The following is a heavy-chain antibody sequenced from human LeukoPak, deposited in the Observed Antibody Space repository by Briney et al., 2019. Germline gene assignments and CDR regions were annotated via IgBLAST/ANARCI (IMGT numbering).Heavy chain of an antibody. J-gene: IGHJ4*02. Sequence: SETLSLTCAVYGGSFSGYYWSWIRQPPGKGLEWIGEINHSGSTNYNPSLKSRVTPSIDTSKNQFSLKLSSVTAADTAVYYCARFAERGWYFDYWGQGTLVTVSS. D-gene: IGHD2-15*01. V-gene: IGHV4-34*01. CDR3: ARFAERGWYFDY. CDR2: INHSGST. CDR1: GGSFSGYY.